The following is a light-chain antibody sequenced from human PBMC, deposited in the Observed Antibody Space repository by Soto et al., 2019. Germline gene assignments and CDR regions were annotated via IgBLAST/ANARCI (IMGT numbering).Light chain of an antibody. Sequence: QSALTQPASVSGSPGQSITISCTGTSSDIGSYNYVSWYQKHPGKVPKVLIYNVSDRPSGVSDRFSGSKSGNTASLTISGLQAEDEADYYCNSHTRTTIPRVFGGGTNVTVL. CDR3: NSHTRTTIPRV. J-gene: IGLJ2*01. V-gene: IGLV2-14*03. CDR2: NVS. CDR1: SSDIGSYNY.